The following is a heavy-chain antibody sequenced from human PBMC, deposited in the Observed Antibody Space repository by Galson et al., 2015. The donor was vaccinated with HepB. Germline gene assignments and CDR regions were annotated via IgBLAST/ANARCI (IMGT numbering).Heavy chain of an antibody. V-gene: IGHV1-46*03. D-gene: IGHD3-10*01. CDR1: GYTFTSYY. CDR2: INPSGGST. CDR3: ARDRGRMVRGDPHDAFDI. Sequence: SVKVSCKASGYTFTSYYMHWVRQAPGQGLEWMGIINPSGGSTSYAQKFQGRVTMTRDASTSTVYMELSSLRSEDTAVYYCARDRGRMVRGDPHDAFDIWGQGTMVTVSS. J-gene: IGHJ3*02.